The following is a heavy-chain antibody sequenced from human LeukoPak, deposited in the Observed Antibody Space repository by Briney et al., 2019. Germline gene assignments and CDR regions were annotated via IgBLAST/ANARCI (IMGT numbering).Heavy chain of an antibody. CDR3: AKDGVYSSSWYDFDY. CDR2: ISGSGGST. V-gene: IGHV3-23*01. Sequence: GGSLRLSCAASGFTFSSYAMSWVRQAPGKGLEGVSAISGSGGSTYYADSVKGRFTISRDNSKNTLYLQMNSLRAEDTAVYYCAKDGVYSSSWYDFDYWGQGTLVTVSS. D-gene: IGHD6-13*01. CDR1: GFTFSSYA. J-gene: IGHJ4*02.